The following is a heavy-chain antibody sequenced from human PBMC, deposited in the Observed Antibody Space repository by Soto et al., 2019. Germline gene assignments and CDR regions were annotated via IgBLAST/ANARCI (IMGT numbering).Heavy chain of an antibody. CDR2: INPNSGGT. CDR3: AREGLTGTDDAFDI. CDR1: GYTFTGYY. D-gene: IGHD1-20*01. V-gene: IGHV1-2*04. Sequence: GASVKVSCKASGYTFTGYYMHWVRQAPGQGLEWMGWINPNSGGTNYAQKFQGWVTMTRDTSIGTAYMELSRLRSDDTAVYYCAREGLTGTDDAFDIWGQGTMVTVSS. J-gene: IGHJ3*02.